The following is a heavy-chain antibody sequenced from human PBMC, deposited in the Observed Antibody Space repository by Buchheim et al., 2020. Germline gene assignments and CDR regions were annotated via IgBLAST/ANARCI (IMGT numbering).Heavy chain of an antibody. CDR3: AKILGWELQDRYYGMDV. Sequence: EVQLLESGGGLVQPGGSLRLSCAASGFTFSSYAMSWVRQAPGKGLEWVSAISGSGGSTYYADSVKGPFTLSRDNSTKTLYLQMNSRRAEDTAAYYWAKILGWELQDRYYGMDVLGQGTT. CDR2: ISGSGGST. D-gene: IGHD1-26*01. CDR1: GFTFSSYA. V-gene: IGHV3-23*01. J-gene: IGHJ6*02.